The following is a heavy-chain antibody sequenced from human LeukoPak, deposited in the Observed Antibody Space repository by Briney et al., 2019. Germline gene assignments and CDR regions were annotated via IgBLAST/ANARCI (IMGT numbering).Heavy chain of an antibody. J-gene: IGHJ4*02. Sequence: SETLSLTCTASGGSISSYYWSWIRQPPGKGLEWIGYIYYSGSTYYNPSLKSRVTISVDTSKNQFSLKLSSVTAADTAVYYCARSTVTTPIFDYWGQGTLVTVSS. CDR3: ARSTVTTPIFDY. CDR2: IYYSGST. CDR1: GGSISSYY. D-gene: IGHD4-17*01. V-gene: IGHV4-59*08.